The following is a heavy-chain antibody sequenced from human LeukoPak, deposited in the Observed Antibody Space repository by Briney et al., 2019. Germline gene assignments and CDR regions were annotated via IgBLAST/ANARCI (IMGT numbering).Heavy chain of an antibody. J-gene: IGHJ1*01. V-gene: IGHV3-15*01. Sequence: GGSLRLSCTASGFTFGDYAMSWVRQAPGKGLEWVGRIKSKTDGGTTDYAAPVKGRFTISRDDSKNTLYLQMNSLKTEDTAVYYCTRVELLRYFEHWGQGTLVTVSS. D-gene: IGHD1-26*01. CDR2: IKSKTDGGTT. CDR1: GFTFGDYA. CDR3: TRVELLRYFEH.